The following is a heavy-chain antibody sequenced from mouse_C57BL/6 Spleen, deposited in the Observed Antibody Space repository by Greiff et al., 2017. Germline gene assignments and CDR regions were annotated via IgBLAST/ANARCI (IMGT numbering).Heavy chain of an antibody. CDR1: GYTFTSYW. Sequence: QVQLQQSGAELVKPGASVKLSCKASGYTFTSYWMQWVKQRPGQGLEWIGEIDPADSYTNYNQKFKGKATLTVDTSSSTAYMQLSSLTAEDSAVYCCALITTGVEPLDDWGQGTTLTVSS. CDR2: IDPADSYT. CDR3: ALITTGVEPLDD. D-gene: IGHD1-1*01. J-gene: IGHJ2*01. V-gene: IGHV1-50*01.